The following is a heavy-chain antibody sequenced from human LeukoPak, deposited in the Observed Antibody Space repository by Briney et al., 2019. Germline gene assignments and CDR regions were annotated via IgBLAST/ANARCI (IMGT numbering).Heavy chain of an antibody. CDR1: GFTFSSYS. CDR2: ISSSSSYI. J-gene: IGHJ4*02. V-gene: IGHV3-21*04. CDR3: APVPWLVSAAIGG. D-gene: IGHD6-19*01. Sequence: QSGGSLRLSCAASGFTFSSYSMNWVRQAPGKGLEWVSSISSSSSYIYYADSVKGRFTISRDNAKNSLYLQMNSLRAEDTALYYCAPVPWLVSAAIGGWGQGTLVTVSS.